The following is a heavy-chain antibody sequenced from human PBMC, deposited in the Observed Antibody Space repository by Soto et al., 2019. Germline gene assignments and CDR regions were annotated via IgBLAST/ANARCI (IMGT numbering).Heavy chain of an antibody. D-gene: IGHD6-13*01. V-gene: IGHV3-11*05. CDR1: GFTFSDYY. CDR2: ISSSPSYT. Sequence: QVQLVESGGGLVKPGGSLRLSCAASGFTFSDYYMSWIRQAPGKGLEWVSYISSSPSYTDYADSVKGRFTISRDNAKNSLDLQMNSLRADDTAVYYCARRRWDAFEIWGQGTMVTVSS. J-gene: IGHJ3*02. CDR3: ARRRWDAFEI.